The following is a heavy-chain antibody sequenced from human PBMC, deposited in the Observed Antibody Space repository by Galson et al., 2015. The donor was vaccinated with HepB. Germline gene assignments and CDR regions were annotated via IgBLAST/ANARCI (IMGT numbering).Heavy chain of an antibody. Sequence: SLRLSCAASGFTFDDYAMHWVRQAPGKGLEWVSGISWNSGSIGYADSVKGRFTISRDNAKNSLYLQMNSLRAEDTALYYCAKDIRSGSYYSPLSFDIWGQGTMVTVSS. CDR2: ISWNSGSI. D-gene: IGHD1-26*01. J-gene: IGHJ3*02. CDR1: GFTFDDYA. V-gene: IGHV3-9*01. CDR3: AKDIRSGSYYSPLSFDI.